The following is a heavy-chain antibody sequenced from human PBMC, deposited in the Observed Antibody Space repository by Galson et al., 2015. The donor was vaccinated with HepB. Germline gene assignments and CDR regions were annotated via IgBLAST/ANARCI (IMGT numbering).Heavy chain of an antibody. D-gene: IGHD3-16*01. CDR1: EFSLSDYY. J-gene: IGHJ2*01. V-gene: IGHV3-11*06. CDR2: ISYDSTYM. Sequence: SLRLSCAASEFSLSDYYISWIRQAPGKGLEWISYISYDSTYMNYADSARARFTISRDNAKDSVYLQISSLRAEDSGLYYCARVPNLADWCFDLWGRGTLVSVSS. CDR3: ARVPNLADWCFDL.